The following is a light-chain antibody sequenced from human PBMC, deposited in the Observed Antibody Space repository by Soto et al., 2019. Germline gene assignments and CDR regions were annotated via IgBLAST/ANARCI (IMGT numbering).Light chain of an antibody. Sequence: EIVLTQSPATLSVSPGERATISCKASQSINSNLAWYQQKPGQAPRLLIYGASTRATGIPARFSGSGSGTDFTLTISSLQSEDFAVYYCQQYNNWPPWWTFGQGTKVDIK. CDR1: QSINSN. V-gene: IGKV3D-15*01. CDR3: QQYNNWPPWWT. J-gene: IGKJ1*01. CDR2: GAS.